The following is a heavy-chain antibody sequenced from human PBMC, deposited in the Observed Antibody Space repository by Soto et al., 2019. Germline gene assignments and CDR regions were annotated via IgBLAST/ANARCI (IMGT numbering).Heavy chain of an antibody. CDR3: ARVGGGIAATKKLYDY. CDR1: GGSISSSSYY. V-gene: IGHV4-39*01. CDR2: IYYSGST. J-gene: IGHJ4*02. D-gene: IGHD6-13*01. Sequence: QLQLQESGPGLVKPSETLSLTCTVSGGSISSSSYYWGWIRQPPGKGLEWIGSIYYSGSTYYNPSLKSRVTISVDTSKNQFSLKLSSVTAADTAVYYCARVGGGIAATKKLYDYWGQGTLVTVSS.